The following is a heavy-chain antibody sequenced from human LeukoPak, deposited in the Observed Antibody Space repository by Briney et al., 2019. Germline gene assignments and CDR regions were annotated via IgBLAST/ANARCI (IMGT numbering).Heavy chain of an antibody. Sequence: GGSLRLSCAASGFTFSSYAMSWVRQAPGKGLEWVSAISGSGGSTYYADSVKGRFTISGDNSKNTLYLQMNSLRAEDTAVYYCAKLQTYYDFWSGYYRGYYFDYWGQGTLVTVSS. CDR3: AKLQTYYDFWSGYYRGYYFDY. J-gene: IGHJ4*02. V-gene: IGHV3-23*01. CDR2: ISGSGGST. CDR1: GFTFSSYA. D-gene: IGHD3-3*01.